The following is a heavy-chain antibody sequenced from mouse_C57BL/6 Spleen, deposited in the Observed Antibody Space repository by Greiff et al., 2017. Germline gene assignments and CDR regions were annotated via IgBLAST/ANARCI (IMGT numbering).Heavy chain of an antibody. CDR2: INPNNGGT. D-gene: IGHD1-1*01. V-gene: IGHV1-18*01. CDR3: ARDYGSSYAWYFDV. J-gene: IGHJ1*03. Sequence: VQLQQSGPELVKPGASVKIPCKASGYTFTDYNMDWVKQSHGKSLEWIGDINPNNGGTIYNQKFKGKATLTVDKSSSTAYMGLRSLTSEDTAVYYCARDYGSSYAWYFDVWAQGPRSPSPQ. CDR1: GYTFTDYN.